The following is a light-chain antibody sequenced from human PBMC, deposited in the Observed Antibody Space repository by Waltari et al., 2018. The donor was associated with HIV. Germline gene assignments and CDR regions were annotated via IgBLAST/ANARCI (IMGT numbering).Light chain of an antibody. CDR2: KAS. Sequence: QITPSPSPLSAFVGDRVTITCRASESISSWLAWYQQKPGKAPKLLIYKASSLESGVPLRFSGSGSGTEFTLTVNSLQPDDFATYYCQQYNSYSWTFGQGTKVEIK. CDR3: QQYNSYSWT. CDR1: ESISSW. V-gene: IGKV1-5*03. J-gene: IGKJ1*01.